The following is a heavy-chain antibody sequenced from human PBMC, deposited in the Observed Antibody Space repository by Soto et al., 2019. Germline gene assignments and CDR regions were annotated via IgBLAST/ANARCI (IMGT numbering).Heavy chain of an antibody. V-gene: IGHV3-23*01. CDR2: ISGGGDTT. J-gene: IGHJ4*02. CDR1: GFTFNNYA. Sequence: EVQLLESGGGLVQPGGSLRLSCAASGFTFNNYAMTWVRQAPGKGLEWVSAISGGGDTTSYADSVKGRFTVSRDGYKNTVYLQMSSSRADDTKLYYFAIGRVGSVSLTPSVDIRGQGTLVTV. D-gene: IGHD3-10*01. CDR3: AIGRVGSVSLTPSVDI.